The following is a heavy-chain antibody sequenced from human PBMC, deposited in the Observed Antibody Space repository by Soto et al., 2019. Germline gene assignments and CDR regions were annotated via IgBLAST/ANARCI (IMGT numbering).Heavy chain of an antibody. CDR1: GFTFGDYA. D-gene: IGHD3-16*01. Sequence: PGWSLRLSCTTSGFTFGDYALSLVRQAPGKGLEWVGFIRRNAYGGTTDYAASVKGRFTISRDDSKSIAYLQMNSLRTEDTALYYCTRASSLDFEFWGEGTLVTVSS. CDR3: TRASSLDFEF. CDR2: IRRNAYGGTT. J-gene: IGHJ4*02. V-gene: IGHV3-49*04.